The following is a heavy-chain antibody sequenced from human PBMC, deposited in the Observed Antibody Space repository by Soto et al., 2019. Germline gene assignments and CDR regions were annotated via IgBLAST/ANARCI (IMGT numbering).Heavy chain of an antibody. CDR3: ARQGRYGSGSYRNWFDP. Sequence: PGESLKISCKSSGYSFTSQWIGWVRQMPGKGLEWMGIIYPGDSDTRYSPSFQGQVTISADKSISTAYLQWSSLKASDTAMYYCARQGRYGSGSYRNWFDPWGQGTLVTVSS. CDR1: GYSFTSQW. D-gene: IGHD3-10*01. CDR2: IYPGDSDT. J-gene: IGHJ5*02. V-gene: IGHV5-51*01.